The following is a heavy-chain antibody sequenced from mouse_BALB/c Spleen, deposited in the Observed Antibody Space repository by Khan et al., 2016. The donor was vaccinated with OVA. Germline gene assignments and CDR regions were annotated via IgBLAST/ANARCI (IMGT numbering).Heavy chain of an antibody. D-gene: IGHD1-3*01. Sequence: VQLQESGADLVKPGASVTLSCKASGYTFISYCILWVNQRLGQSLEWFVSINTSTGYTDYNQTFKSQATLTADKSSSTSYLQLSCLTSEDSAAYYCARSGQQWDFDYWGQGTTGTVSS. V-gene: IGHV1-7*01. CDR2: INTSTGYT. J-gene: IGHJ2*01. CDR3: ARSGQQWDFDY. CDR1: GYTFISYC.